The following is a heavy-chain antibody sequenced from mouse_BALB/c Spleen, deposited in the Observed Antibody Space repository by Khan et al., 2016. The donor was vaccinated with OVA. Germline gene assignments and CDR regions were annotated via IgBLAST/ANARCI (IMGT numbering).Heavy chain of an antibody. V-gene: IGHV1-18*01. J-gene: IGHJ4*01. CDR2: INPKNGGT. D-gene: IGHD3-3*01. CDR3: ERDAGRY. Sequence: IHLVQSGPELVKPGASVKISCKTSGYTFPESTVHWVKQSLGKSLDWLGVINPKNGGTAYNQKFNGKTTLTVDKSSSTAYMEFRSLTYEDYAVYYCERDAGRYWGQGTSVTVAS. CDR1: GYTFPEST.